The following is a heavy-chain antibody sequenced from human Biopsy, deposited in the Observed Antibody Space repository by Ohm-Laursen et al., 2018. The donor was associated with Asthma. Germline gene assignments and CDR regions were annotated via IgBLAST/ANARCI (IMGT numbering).Heavy chain of an antibody. CDR3: ARTYFDFLTGQVHDAFAM. Sequence: SVKVSCKASGYTFINYAIHWVRQAPGHSLEWMGWINAANGNTKYSQKFQGRLTISRDTSASTAYMDLSSLRSEDTAMYYCARTYFDFLTGQVHDAFAMWGQGTMVTVSS. J-gene: IGHJ3*02. D-gene: IGHD3-9*01. V-gene: IGHV1-3*01. CDR1: GYTFINYA. CDR2: INAANGNT.